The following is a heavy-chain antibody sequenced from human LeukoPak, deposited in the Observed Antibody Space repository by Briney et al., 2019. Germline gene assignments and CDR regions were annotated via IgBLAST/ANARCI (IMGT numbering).Heavy chain of an antibody. V-gene: IGHV3-30*18. J-gene: IGHJ4*02. CDR3: AKDRSPVLRYFDWLFNDPYFDY. CDR1: GFTFSSYW. CDR2: ISYDGSNK. Sequence: GGSLRLSCAASGFTFSSYWMHWVRQAPGKGLEWVAVISYDGSNKYYADSVKGRFTISRDNSKNTLYLQMNSLRAEDTAVYYCAKDRSPVLRYFDWLFNDPYFDYWGQGTLVTVSS. D-gene: IGHD3-9*01.